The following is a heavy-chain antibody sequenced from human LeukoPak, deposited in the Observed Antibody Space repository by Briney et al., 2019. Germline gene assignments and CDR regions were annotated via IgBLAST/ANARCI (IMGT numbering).Heavy chain of an antibody. V-gene: IGHV3-21*01. CDR1: GFTFSSYS. J-gene: IGHJ4*02. CDR2: ISSSSSYI. Sequence: GGSLRLPCAASGFTFSSYSMNWVRQAPGKGLEWVSSISSSSSYIYYADSVKGRFTISRDNAKNSLYPQMNSLRAEDTAVYYCARLGTGYSDYWGQGTLVTVSS. CDR3: ARLGTGYSDY. D-gene: IGHD3-9*01.